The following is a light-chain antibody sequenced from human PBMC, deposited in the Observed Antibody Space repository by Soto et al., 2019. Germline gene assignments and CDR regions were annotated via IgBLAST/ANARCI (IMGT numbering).Light chain of an antibody. CDR3: QQRQYSPPIT. V-gene: IGKV3-11*01. CDR1: QSVSSY. Sequence: VWKQSPASLSLSPEERVAISCMASQSVSSYLAWYQQKPGQAPRLLIYDTSSRAHAVSARFSGSGSGTDFTLTSSSPEPEDCAIYYCQQRQYSPPITFGQGTRLEIK. CDR2: DTS. J-gene: IGKJ5*01.